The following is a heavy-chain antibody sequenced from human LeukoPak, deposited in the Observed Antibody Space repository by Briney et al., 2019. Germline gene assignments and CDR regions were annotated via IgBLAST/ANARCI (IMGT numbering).Heavy chain of an antibody. Sequence: SVKVSCKASGDTFSSYAISWVRQAPGQGLEWMGGIIPIFGTANYAQKFQGRVTITTDESTSTAYMELSSLRSEDTAVYYCARVGTAAAANGGYFDYWGQGTLVTVSS. J-gene: IGHJ4*02. CDR2: IIPIFGTA. CDR1: GDTFSSYA. CDR3: ARVGTAAAANGGYFDY. V-gene: IGHV1-69*05. D-gene: IGHD6-13*01.